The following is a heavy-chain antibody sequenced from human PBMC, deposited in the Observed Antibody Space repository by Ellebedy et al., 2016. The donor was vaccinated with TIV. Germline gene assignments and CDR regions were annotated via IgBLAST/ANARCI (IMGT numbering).Heavy chain of an antibody. CDR1: AFAFSSYA. V-gene: IGHV3-23*01. D-gene: IGHD6-19*01. CDR2: IGGSGGDS. Sequence: GESLKISCAASAFAFSSYAMNWVRQAPGKGLEWVSTIGGSGGDSNYADSVKGRFTISRDNSKNPVYLQMNSLRAEDTAVDDCARARGWYGSDGMDVWGEGTTVTVSS. CDR3: ARARGWYGSDGMDV. J-gene: IGHJ6*04.